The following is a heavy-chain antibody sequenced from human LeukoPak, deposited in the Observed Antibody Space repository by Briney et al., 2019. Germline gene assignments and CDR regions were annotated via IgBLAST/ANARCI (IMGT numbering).Heavy chain of an antibody. V-gene: IGHV1-2*02. CDR3: SRIWDGSGIDY. D-gene: IGHD3-10*01. Sequence: ASLKVSCKASGYTFTGYYMHLVRQAPGQGLEWMGWINPNSGGTNYAQNFQGRVTMTRDKSISTAYMELSRLRFDDTALYYCSRIWDGSGIDYWGEGTLVTVSS. CDR1: GYTFTGYY. CDR2: INPNSGGT. J-gene: IGHJ4*02.